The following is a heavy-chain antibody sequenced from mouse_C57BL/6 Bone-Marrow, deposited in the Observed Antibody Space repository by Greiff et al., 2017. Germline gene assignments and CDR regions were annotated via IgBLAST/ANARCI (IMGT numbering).Heavy chain of an antibody. Sequence: VQLQQSGAELVRPGTSVKMSCKASGYTFTNYWIGWAKQRPGHGLEWIGDIYPGGGCTNYNEKFKGKDTLTADTSTSTAYMQFSSLTSEDSAIYDCARYGYDRGYYAMDYWGQGTSVTVSS. D-gene: IGHD2-2*01. CDR3: ARYGYDRGYYAMDY. J-gene: IGHJ4*01. CDR1: GYTFTNYW. V-gene: IGHV1-63*01. CDR2: IYPGGGCT.